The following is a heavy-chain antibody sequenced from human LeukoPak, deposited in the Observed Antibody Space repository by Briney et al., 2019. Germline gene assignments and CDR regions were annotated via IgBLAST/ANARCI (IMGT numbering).Heavy chain of an antibody. J-gene: IGHJ4*02. CDR1: GFTFSDYY. Sequence: NSGGSLRLSCAASGFTFSDYYMSWIRQAPGKGLEWVSYISSSSSYTNYADSVKGRFTISRDNAKNSLYLQMNSLRAEDTAVYHCARETTSIAVAGFDYWGQGTLVTVSS. CDR3: ARETTSIAVAGFDY. V-gene: IGHV3-11*05. D-gene: IGHD6-19*01. CDR2: ISSSSSYT.